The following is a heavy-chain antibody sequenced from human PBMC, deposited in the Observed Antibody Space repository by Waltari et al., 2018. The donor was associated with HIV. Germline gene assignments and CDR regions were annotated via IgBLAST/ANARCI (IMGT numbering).Heavy chain of an antibody. V-gene: IGHV3-20*04. D-gene: IGHD3-22*01. CDR1: GLQFEEYG. CDR2: LNWNGNGT. J-gene: IGHJ6*02. Sequence: EVRLAESGGRVVRPGGSLSFSCIISGLQFEEYGLRWVRTAPVKGLEFVAGLNWNGNGTGHADVVKGQFTFSRDNAKDSLFLQMNSLRADDTAVYYCTREGKKWLNNYYYYSGLDVWGQGTTVIVSS. CDR3: TREGKKWLNNYYYYSGLDV.